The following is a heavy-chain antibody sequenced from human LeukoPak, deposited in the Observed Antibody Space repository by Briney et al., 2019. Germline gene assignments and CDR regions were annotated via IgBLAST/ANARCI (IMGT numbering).Heavy chain of an antibody. CDR1: GFIFSNYG. V-gene: IGHV3-33*01. Sequence: GRSLRVSCAASGFIFSNYGMHWVRQAPGKGLEWVAVIWYDGSNKYYADSAKGRFTISRDNSKNTVYLQMNSLRAEDTAVYYCARGFRNTDTLDIWGQGTMVTVSS. CDR3: ARGFRNTDTLDI. D-gene: IGHD3-10*01. J-gene: IGHJ3*02. CDR2: IWYDGSNK.